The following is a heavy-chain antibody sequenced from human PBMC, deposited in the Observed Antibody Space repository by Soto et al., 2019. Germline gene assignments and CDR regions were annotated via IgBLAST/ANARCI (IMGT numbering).Heavy chain of an antibody. V-gene: IGHV1-18*01. J-gene: IGHJ6*02. Sequence: QVQLVQSGDEVKKPGASVKVSCKASGYIFVNYGIAWVRQDAGQGLEWMGWISPYTGNTHSATKVQGRLTMTTDTSTSTAYMDLGSLTSDDTAVYYCVMVDNYVTPTPQDVWGQGTTVTVSS. D-gene: IGHD3-16*01. CDR2: ISPYTGNT. CDR1: GYIFVNYG. CDR3: VMVDNYVTPTPQDV.